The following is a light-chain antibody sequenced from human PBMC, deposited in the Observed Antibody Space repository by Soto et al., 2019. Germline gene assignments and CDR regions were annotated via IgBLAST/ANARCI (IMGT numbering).Light chain of an antibody. CDR2: GAS. V-gene: IGKV3-20*01. CDR1: ESVSGSY. Sequence: PGERAALSCRASESVSGSYIAWYQQKVGQSPRLLIYGASNRATGIPERFTGSGSGTDFTLTISRLETQDSAMYYCQQYVISVTFGQGTRLEIK. J-gene: IGKJ5*01. CDR3: QQYVISVT.